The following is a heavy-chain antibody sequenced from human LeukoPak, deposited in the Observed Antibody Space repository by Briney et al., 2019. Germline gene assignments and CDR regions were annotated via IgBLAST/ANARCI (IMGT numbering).Heavy chain of an antibody. V-gene: IGHV4-59*01. CDR1: GGSISSYY. J-gene: IGHJ4*02. D-gene: IGHD3-22*01. CDR2: IYYSGST. CDR3: ARKYYYDSSGSYFDY. Sequence: SETLSLTCTVSGGSISSYYWSWIRQPPGKGLEWIGYIYYSGSTNYNPSLKSRVTISVDTSKNQFSLKLSSVTAADTAVYYCARKYYYDSSGSYFDYWGQGTLVTVSS.